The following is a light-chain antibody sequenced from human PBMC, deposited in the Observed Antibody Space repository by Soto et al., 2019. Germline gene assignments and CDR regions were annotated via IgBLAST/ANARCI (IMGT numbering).Light chain of an antibody. Sequence: DIVMTQSPDSLAVSLGERATINCKSSQSVLYSSNNKNNLAWYQQKPGQPPKLLIYWASTRESGVPDRFSGSGSGTDFTLTISSLQAEDVAVYYCQQYYNPPRTFGQGTKVEVK. J-gene: IGKJ1*01. CDR1: QSVLYSSNNKNN. V-gene: IGKV4-1*01. CDR3: QQYYNPPRT. CDR2: WAS.